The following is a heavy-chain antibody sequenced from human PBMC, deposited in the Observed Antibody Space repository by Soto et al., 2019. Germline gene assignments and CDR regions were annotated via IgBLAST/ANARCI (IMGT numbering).Heavy chain of an antibody. CDR2: IIPIFGTA. Sequence: EQLVQSGAEVKKPGSSVKLSCKASGGTFNRYTISWVRQAPGQGREWMGGIIPIFGTANYAQKFQGRVAIIADESTSAAYMELRSLRSEDTAVYYCALWGFRDGNNSKYNYSGMDVWGQGTTVTVSS. CDR3: ALWGFRDGNNSKYNYSGMDV. J-gene: IGHJ6*02. D-gene: IGHD3-10*01. V-gene: IGHV1-69*01. CDR1: GGTFNRYT.